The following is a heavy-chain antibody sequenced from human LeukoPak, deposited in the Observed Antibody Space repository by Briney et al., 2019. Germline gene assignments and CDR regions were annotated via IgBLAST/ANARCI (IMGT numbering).Heavy chain of an antibody. V-gene: IGHV1-24*01. J-gene: IGHJ4*02. Sequence: GASVKVSCKVSGYTLTELSMHWVRQAPGKGLEWMGGFDPEDGEKIYAQKLQGRVTMTEDTSTDTDYMELSSLRSEDTAVYYCASFPGDCSGGSCYRRTGYFDYWGQGTLVTVSS. CDR3: ASFPGDCSGGSCYRRTGYFDY. CDR2: FDPEDGEK. CDR1: GYTLTELS. D-gene: IGHD2-15*01.